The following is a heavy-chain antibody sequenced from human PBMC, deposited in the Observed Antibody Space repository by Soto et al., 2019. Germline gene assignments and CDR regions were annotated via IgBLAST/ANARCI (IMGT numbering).Heavy chain of an antibody. Sequence: TLSLTCAVSGGSLSSCGYSWSWIRQPPGKGLEWIGYIYHSGSTYYNPSLKSRVTISVDRSKNQLSLKLSSVTAADTAVYYCARGTFTYYDFWSGYYSHNSSSSGFDPWGQGTLVTVSS. CDR1: GGSLSSCGYS. D-gene: IGHD3-3*01. CDR2: IYHSGST. J-gene: IGHJ5*02. CDR3: ARGTFTYYDFWSGYYSHNSSSSGFDP. V-gene: IGHV4-30-2*01.